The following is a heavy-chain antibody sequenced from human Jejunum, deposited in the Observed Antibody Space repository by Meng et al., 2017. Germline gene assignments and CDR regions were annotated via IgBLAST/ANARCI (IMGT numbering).Heavy chain of an antibody. CDR1: GGSVSRAGYQ. V-gene: IGHV4-61*08. J-gene: IGHJ4*02. D-gene: IGHD1-26*01. CDR2: AST. CDR3: ARDHMGSLDY. Sequence: QVHSQDLGPGLVRPSGTLSLICTVSGGSVSRAGYQWGWIRQPPGKGLEWIGYASTNYNPSLKSRVTISLDTSRNQFSLSLSSVTAADTAVYYCARDHMGSLDYWGQGILVTVSS.